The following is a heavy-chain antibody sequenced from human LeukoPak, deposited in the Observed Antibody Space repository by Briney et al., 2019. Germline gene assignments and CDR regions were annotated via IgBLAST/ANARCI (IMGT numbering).Heavy chain of an antibody. CDR1: GFTFKYYG. Sequence: GGSLRLSCEASGFTFKYYGMHWVRQAPGKGLEWVAFIRFDSTNYYYADSVKGRFTISRDNSQNTLYLQMNSLRVEDTAMYYCAKGLHSSSWNDAFDIWGQGTVVTVSS. CDR2: IRFDSTNY. J-gene: IGHJ3*02. CDR3: AKGLHSSSWNDAFDI. V-gene: IGHV3-30*02. D-gene: IGHD6-13*01.